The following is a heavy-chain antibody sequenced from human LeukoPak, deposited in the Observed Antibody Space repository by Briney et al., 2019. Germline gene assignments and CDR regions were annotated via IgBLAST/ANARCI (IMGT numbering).Heavy chain of an antibody. D-gene: IGHD2-2*01. Sequence: PSETLSLTCTVSGGSISGYYWTWIRQPPGKGLEWIGYIYYSGSTNYNPSLKSRVTILIDTSKNQFSLKLSSVTAADTAVYYCARGKIGDIVVVPAAIFHFDYWGQGTLVTVSS. V-gene: IGHV4-59*12. J-gene: IGHJ4*02. CDR2: IYYSGST. CDR3: ARGKIGDIVVVPAAIFHFDY. CDR1: GGSISGYY.